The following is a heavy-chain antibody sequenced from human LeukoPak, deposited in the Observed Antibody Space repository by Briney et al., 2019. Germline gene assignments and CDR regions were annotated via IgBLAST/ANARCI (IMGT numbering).Heavy chain of an antibody. D-gene: IGHD3-22*01. CDR2: IYYSGST. CDR3: ARRRVDSSGYDAFDI. CDR1: GGSIGSDYYY. Sequence: SETLSLTCTVSGGSIGSDYYYWSWIRQPAEKGLEWIGYIYYSGSTNYNPSLNSRVNILIDTSKNQFSLKLGSVTAADTAVYYCARRRVDSSGYDAFDIWGQGTMVTVSS. V-gene: IGHV4-61*10. J-gene: IGHJ3*02.